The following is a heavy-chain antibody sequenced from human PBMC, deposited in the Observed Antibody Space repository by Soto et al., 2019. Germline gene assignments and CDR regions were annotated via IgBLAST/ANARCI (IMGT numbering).Heavy chain of an antibody. V-gene: IGHV3-73*01. Sequence: GGTLRHSCAASGFPFRGSSMPWVRQSSGKGLEWIGRIRSKANSYASAYATSVKGRLTNSREDSKNAAYLQMNSLKTEHTPVYYSTGRGSYYDSALSLLDYRGQGALVPVSS. J-gene: IGHJ4*02. CDR1: GFPFRGSS. CDR2: IRSKANSYAS. D-gene: IGHD1-26*01. CDR3: TGRGSYYDSALSLLDY.